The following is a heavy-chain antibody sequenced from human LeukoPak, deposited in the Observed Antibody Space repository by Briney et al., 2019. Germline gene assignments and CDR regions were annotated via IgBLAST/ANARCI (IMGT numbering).Heavy chain of an antibody. D-gene: IGHD6-19*01. V-gene: IGHV3-13*01. CDR1: GFTFSSYG. J-gene: IGHJ4*02. CDR3: ARGMLAVAGTLVFDY. Sequence: GGSLRLPCAASGFTFSSYGMHWVRQATGKGLEWVSAISTAGDTYYPGSVKGRFTISRENAKNSLYLQVNSLRAGDTAVYYCARGMLAVAGTLVFDYWGQGTLVTVSS. CDR2: ISTAGDT.